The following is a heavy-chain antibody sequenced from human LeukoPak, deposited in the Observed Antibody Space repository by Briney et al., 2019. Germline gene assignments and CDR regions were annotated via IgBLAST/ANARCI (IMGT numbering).Heavy chain of an antibody. Sequence: GGSLRLSCAASGFTFSSYGMHWARQAPGKGLEWVAVIWYDGSNKYYADSVKGRFTISRDNSKNTLYLQMNSLRAEDTAVYYCARESSSSDAFDIWGQGTMVTVSS. CDR3: ARESSSSDAFDI. CDR1: GFTFSSYG. CDR2: IWYDGSNK. V-gene: IGHV3-33*01. D-gene: IGHD6-6*01. J-gene: IGHJ3*02.